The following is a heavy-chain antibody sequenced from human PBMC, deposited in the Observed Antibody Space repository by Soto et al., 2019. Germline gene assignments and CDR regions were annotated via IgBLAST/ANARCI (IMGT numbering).Heavy chain of an antibody. V-gene: IGHV1-69*01. CDR2: IIPIFETP. Sequence: QVQLVQSGAEVRKPGSAVRVSCKASGGTFNKYAMNWVRQAPGQGLEWMAGIIPIFETPRYAQQFQGRVTITXDESXTTAYMELSSLRSDDTAIYYCARSIGSGGVMGGFDYWGQGTLVTVAS. J-gene: IGHJ4*02. CDR1: GGTFNKYA. D-gene: IGHD3-16*01. CDR3: ARSIGSGGVMGGFDY.